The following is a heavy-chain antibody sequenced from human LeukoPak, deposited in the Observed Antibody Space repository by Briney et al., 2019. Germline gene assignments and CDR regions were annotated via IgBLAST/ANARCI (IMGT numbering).Heavy chain of an antibody. V-gene: IGHV1-8*01. J-gene: IGHJ4*02. D-gene: IGHD2/OR15-2a*01. CDR3: AIRIFHYSSGSDY. Sequence: PRASVKVSCKASGYTFTSYDINWVRQATGQGLEWMGWMNPNSGNTGYAQKFQGRVTMTRSTSISTAYMELSSLRSEDTAVYYCAIRIFHYSSGSDYWGQGTLVTVSS. CDR2: MNPNSGNT. CDR1: GYTFTSYD.